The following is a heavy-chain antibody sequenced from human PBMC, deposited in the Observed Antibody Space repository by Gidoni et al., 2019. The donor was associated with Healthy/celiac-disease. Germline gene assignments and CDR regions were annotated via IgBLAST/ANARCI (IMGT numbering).Heavy chain of an antibody. CDR3: AKDLYSGYDSGSHDY. CDR1: GFTFDDYA. D-gene: IGHD5-12*01. CDR2: ISWNSGSI. V-gene: IGHV3-9*01. J-gene: IGHJ4*02. Sequence: EVQLVESGGGLVQPGRSLSLSCAASGFTFDDYAMHWVRQAPGKGLEWVSGISWNSGSIGYADSVKGRFTISRDNAKNSLYLQMNSLRAEDTALYYCAKDLYSGYDSGSHDYWGQGTLVTVSS.